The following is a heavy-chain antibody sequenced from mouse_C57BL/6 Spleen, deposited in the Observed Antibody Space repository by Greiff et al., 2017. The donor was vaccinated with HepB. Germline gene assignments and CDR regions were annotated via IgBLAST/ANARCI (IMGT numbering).Heavy chain of an antibody. D-gene: IGHD3-2*02. V-gene: IGHV1-82*01. Sequence: QVQLQQSGPELVKPGASVKISCTASGYAFSSSWMNWVKQRPGKGLEWIGRIYPGDGDTNYNGKLKGKATLTADKSSSTAYMQLSSLTSEDSAVYFCARSTAQAPFAYWGQGTLVTVSA. CDR3: ARSTAQAPFAY. J-gene: IGHJ3*01. CDR1: GYAFSSSW. CDR2: IYPGDGDT.